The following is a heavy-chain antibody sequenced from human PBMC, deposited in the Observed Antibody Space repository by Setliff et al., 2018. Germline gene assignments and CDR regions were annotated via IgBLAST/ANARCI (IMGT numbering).Heavy chain of an antibody. CDR2: INPNSGGT. J-gene: IGHJ4*02. Sequence: ASVKVSCKASGYTFTGYYMYWVRQAPGQGLEWMGRINPNSGGTNYAQNFQGRVTITRDTSASTAYMELSSLTSEDTAIYYCARGDVYSGSYYHFDYWGQGTLVTVS. D-gene: IGHD1-26*01. CDR3: ARGDVYSGSYYHFDY. CDR1: GYTFTGYY. V-gene: IGHV1-2*06.